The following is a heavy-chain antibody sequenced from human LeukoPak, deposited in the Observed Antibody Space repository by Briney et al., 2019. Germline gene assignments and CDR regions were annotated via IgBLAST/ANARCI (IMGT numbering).Heavy chain of an antibody. Sequence: GGSLRLSCAASGFTFSNYAMTWVRQAPGMELEWVSTISGSGGSIYYADSVKGRFTVSRDSSQNRLYLQMNSLRAEDTAVYYCARDPGYSYGYGMDVWGQGTTVTVSS. CDR2: ISGSGGSI. D-gene: IGHD5-18*01. J-gene: IGHJ6*02. V-gene: IGHV3-23*01. CDR1: GFTFSNYA. CDR3: ARDPGYSYGYGMDV.